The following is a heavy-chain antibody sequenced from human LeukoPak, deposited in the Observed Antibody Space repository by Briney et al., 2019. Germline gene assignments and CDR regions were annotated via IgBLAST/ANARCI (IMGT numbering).Heavy chain of an antibody. J-gene: IGHJ5*02. Sequence: GASVTVSCKASGYTFTSYDINWVRQAPTQGLDLMGWMNPNNGNTGYAQKFQARVTMTRNTSIRPAYMELRSLRSEDTAVYYCVRASRDGGGSLDPWGQGTLVTVSS. CDR1: GYTFTSYD. CDR2: MNPNNGNT. CDR3: VRASRDGGGSLDP. V-gene: IGHV1-8*01. D-gene: IGHD2-15*01.